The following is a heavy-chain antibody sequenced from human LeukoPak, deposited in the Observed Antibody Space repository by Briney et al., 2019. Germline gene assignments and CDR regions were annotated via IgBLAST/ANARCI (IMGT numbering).Heavy chain of an antibody. V-gene: IGHV3-30*02. CDR2: IRYDGSNK. CDR3: AKALMDGELGYCSGGSCYPEY. Sequence: GGSLRRSCAASVSTFSSYGMHWVRQAPGKGLEGVAFIRYDGSNKYYADSVKGRFTISRDNSKNTLYLQMHSLRAEDTAVYYCAKALMDGELGYCSGGSCYPEYWGQGTLVTVSS. J-gene: IGHJ4*02. D-gene: IGHD2-15*01. CDR1: VSTFSSYG.